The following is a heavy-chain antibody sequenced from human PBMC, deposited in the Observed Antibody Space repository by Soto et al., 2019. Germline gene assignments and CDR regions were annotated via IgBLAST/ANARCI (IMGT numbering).Heavy chain of an antibody. CDR2: MLYSGLT. CDR3: APLSVSLSGPYGIHV. CDR1: GYSVSSSDYY. Sequence: SETLSLTCSVSGYSVSSSDYYWAWIRPPPGKGLEWIGSMLYSGLTYYNPSLKRRVTLSVDTSKNQFSVRLNSVTASDTAVYYCAPLSVSLSGPYGIHVWGQGTTVTVSS. J-gene: IGHJ6*02. D-gene: IGHD2-15*01. V-gene: IGHV4-39*01.